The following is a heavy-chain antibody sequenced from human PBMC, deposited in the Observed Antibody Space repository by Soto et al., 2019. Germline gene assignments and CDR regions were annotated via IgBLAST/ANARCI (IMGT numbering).Heavy chain of an antibody. CDR1: GGSFSGYY. D-gene: IGHD2-2*01. V-gene: IGHV4-34*01. J-gene: IGHJ5*02. CDR3: ARFRGPNIVVVPAATTYNWFDP. CDR2: INHSGST. Sequence: SETLSLTCAVYGGSFSGYYWSWIRQPPGKGLEWIGEINHSGSTNYNPSFKSRVTISVDTSKNQFSLKLSSVTAADTAVYYCARFRGPNIVVVPAATTYNWFDPWGQGTLVTVSS.